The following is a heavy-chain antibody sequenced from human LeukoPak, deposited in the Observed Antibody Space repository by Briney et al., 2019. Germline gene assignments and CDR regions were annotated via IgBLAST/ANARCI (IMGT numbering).Heavy chain of an antibody. CDR3: ARGGIGAAGTDFDY. CDR1: GFTFTNYN. D-gene: IGHD6-13*01. Sequence: GGSLRLSCVASGFTFTNYNLNWVRQAPGKGLEWVSSISSTSSYIYYADSVKGRFTISRDNAKNSLYLQMNSLRAEDTAVYYCARGGIGAAGTDFDYWGQGTLVTVSS. J-gene: IGHJ4*02. V-gene: IGHV3-21*01. CDR2: ISSTSSYI.